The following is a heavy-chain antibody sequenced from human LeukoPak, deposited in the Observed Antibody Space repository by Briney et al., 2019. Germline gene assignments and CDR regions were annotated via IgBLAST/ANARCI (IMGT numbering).Heavy chain of an antibody. D-gene: IGHD3-9*01. Sequence: PGGSLRLSCAASGFTFGTYSMNWVRQAPGKGLEWVSYISSSSNTKYYADSVKGRFTISRDNAKNSLYLQMNSLRAEDTAVYYCARAYDILTGYTPWVGGGQGTLVTVSS. V-gene: IGHV3-48*01. J-gene: IGHJ4*02. CDR3: ARAYDILTGYTPWVG. CDR2: ISSSSNTK. CDR1: GFTFGTYS.